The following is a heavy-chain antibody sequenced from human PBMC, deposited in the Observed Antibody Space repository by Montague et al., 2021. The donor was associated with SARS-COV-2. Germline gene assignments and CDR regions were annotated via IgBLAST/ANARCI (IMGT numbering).Heavy chain of an antibody. CDR2: LYTSGST. D-gene: IGHD6-19*01. CDR1: GGSISNYY. V-gene: IGHV4-4*07. J-gene: IGHJ6*02. CDR3: ARESGYSSGWRYYYVMDV. Sequence: SETLSLTCTVSGGSISNYYWTWIRQPAGKGLEWIGRLYTSGSTTYNPSLNSRVTMSVDTSKNQFSLNVTSVTAADTAIYYCARESGYSSGWRYYYVMDVWGQGTTVTVS.